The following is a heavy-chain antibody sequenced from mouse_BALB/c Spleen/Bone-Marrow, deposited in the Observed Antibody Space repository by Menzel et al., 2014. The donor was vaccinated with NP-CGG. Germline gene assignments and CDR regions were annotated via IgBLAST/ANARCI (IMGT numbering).Heavy chain of an antibody. CDR3: ARVTTATGVDY. Sequence: DVQLVESGGGLVKPGGSLKLSCAASGFTFSSYAMSWVRQTPEKRLEWVASISSGGSTYYLDSVRGRFTISRDNARNILYLQMSSLRSEDTAMYYCARVTTATGVDYWGQGTSVTVSS. CDR2: ISSGGST. D-gene: IGHD1-2*01. V-gene: IGHV5-6-5*01. J-gene: IGHJ4*01. CDR1: GFTFSSYA.